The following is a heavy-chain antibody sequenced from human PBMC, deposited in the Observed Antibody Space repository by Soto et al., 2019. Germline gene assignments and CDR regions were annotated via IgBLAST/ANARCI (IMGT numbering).Heavy chain of an antibody. D-gene: IGHD1-26*01. CDR3: AATVHSGSYWLFDY. V-gene: IGHV1-69*13. Sequence: SVKVSCKASGGTFSSYAISWVRQAPGQGLEWMGGIIPIFGTANYAQKFQGRVTITADESTSTAYMELSSLRSEDTAVYYCAATVHSGSYWLFDYWGQGTLVTVSS. J-gene: IGHJ4*02. CDR1: GGTFSSYA. CDR2: IIPIFGTA.